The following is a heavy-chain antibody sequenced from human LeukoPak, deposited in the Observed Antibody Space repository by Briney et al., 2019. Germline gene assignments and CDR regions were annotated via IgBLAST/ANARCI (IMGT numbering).Heavy chain of an antibody. J-gene: IGHJ6*03. CDR2: ISSSSNYI. V-gene: IGHV3-21*01. CDR3: ARDRIAAAGRYYMDV. CDR1: GFTFSTYS. Sequence: GGSLRLSCAASGFTFSTYSMNWVRQAPGKGLEWVASISSSSNYIYYADSVKGRFTISRDNAENSLYLQMNSLRAGDTAVYYCARDRIAAAGRYYMDVWGKGTTVTVSS. D-gene: IGHD6-13*01.